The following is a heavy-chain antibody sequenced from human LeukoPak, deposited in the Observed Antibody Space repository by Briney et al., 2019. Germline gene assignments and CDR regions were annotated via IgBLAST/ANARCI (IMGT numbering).Heavy chain of an antibody. Sequence: SGYLHQQYLLSWVRQVPGKGMEGMGRNDPSESYTHQSPSFQGHVPITADNANSTAYLEWSSLKASETAMYYCARRRYTIWTGDYYFDYWGQGTLVTVSS. CDR2: NDPSESYT. J-gene: IGHJ4*02. V-gene: IGHV5-10-1*01. CDR3: ARRRYTIWTGDYYFDY. D-gene: IGHD3/OR15-3a*01. CDR1: GYLHQQYL.